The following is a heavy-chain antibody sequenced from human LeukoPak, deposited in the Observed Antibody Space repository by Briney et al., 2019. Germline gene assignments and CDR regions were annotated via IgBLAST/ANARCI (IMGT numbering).Heavy chain of an antibody. Sequence: SETLSLTCTVSGGSISSYYRSWIRQPPGKGLEWIGYIYHSGSTYYNPSLKSRVTISVDRSKNQFSLKLSSVTAADTAMYYCARDGMTTVTFFDYWGQGTLVTVSS. D-gene: IGHD4-17*01. CDR2: IYHSGST. V-gene: IGHV4-59*12. CDR1: GGSISSYY. J-gene: IGHJ4*02. CDR3: ARDGMTTVTFFDY.